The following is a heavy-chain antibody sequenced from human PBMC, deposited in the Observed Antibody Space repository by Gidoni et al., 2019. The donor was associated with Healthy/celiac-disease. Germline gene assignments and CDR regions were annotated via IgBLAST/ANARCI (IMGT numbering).Heavy chain of an antibody. J-gene: IGHJ4*02. V-gene: IGHV3-49*02. CDR2: IRSKAYGGTT. Sequence: IRSKAYGGTTEYAASVKGRFTISRDDSKSIAYLQMNSLKTEDTAVYYCTRATYYYDSSGYIYWGQGTLVTVSS. CDR3: TRATYYYDSSGYIY. D-gene: IGHD3-22*01.